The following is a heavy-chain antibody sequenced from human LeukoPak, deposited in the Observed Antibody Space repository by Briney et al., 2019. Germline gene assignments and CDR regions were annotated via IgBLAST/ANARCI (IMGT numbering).Heavy chain of an antibody. CDR1: GFTFSSYW. CDR2: IKQDGSEK. CDR3: ARDLSFYGSSGSFDY. Sequence: GGSLRLFCAASGFTFSSYWMSWVRQAPGKGLEWVANIKQDGSEKYYVDSVKGRFTISRDNAKNSLYLQMNSLRAEDTAVYYCARDLSFYGSSGSFDYWGQGTLVTVSS. V-gene: IGHV3-7*01. J-gene: IGHJ4*02. D-gene: IGHD3-22*01.